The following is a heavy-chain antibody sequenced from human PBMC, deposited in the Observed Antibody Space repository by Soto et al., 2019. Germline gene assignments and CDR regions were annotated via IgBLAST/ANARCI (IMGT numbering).Heavy chain of an antibody. CDR1: GGSIGSSGDY. CDR2: IYYSGST. V-gene: IGHV4-39*01. CDR3: ARSHRLWFGELSWSGWFDP. J-gene: IGHJ5*02. Sequence: PLETLSLTCTVSGGSIGSSGDYWGWIRQPPGKGLEWIGSIYYSGSTYYNPSLKSRVTISVDTSKNQFSLKLSSVTAADTAVYYCARSHRLWFGELSWSGWFDPWGQGTLVTVPQ. D-gene: IGHD3-10*01.